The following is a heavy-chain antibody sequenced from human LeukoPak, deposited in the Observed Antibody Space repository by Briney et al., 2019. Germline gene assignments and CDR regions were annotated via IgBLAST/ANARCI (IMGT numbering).Heavy chain of an antibody. Sequence: GGSLRLSCAASGFTFDDYGMSWVRQAPGKGLEWVSGINWNGGSTGYADSVKGRFTISRDNAKNSLYLQMNSLRAEDTALYYCARDHCSSTSCYGSWFDPWGQGTLVTVSS. CDR1: GFTFDDYG. J-gene: IGHJ5*02. V-gene: IGHV3-20*04. CDR3: ARDHCSSTSCYGSWFDP. CDR2: INWNGGST. D-gene: IGHD2-2*01.